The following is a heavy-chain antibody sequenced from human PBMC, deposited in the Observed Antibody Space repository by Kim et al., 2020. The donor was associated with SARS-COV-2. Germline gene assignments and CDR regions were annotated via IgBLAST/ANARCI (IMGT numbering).Heavy chain of an antibody. CDR2: ST. CDR3: ATDSSGYYGY. D-gene: IGHD3-22*01. J-gene: IGHJ4*02. Sequence: STYYNPSLKSRVTISVDTSKNQFSLKLSSVTAADTAVYYCATDSSGYYGYWGQGTLVTVSS. V-gene: IGHV4-39*01.